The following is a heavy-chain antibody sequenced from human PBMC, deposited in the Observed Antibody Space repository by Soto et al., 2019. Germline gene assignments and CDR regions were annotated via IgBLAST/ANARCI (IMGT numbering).Heavy chain of an antibody. CDR2: IKSKTDGGTT. Sequence: PGGSVRLSCAASGLTFSNAWMNWVRQAPGKGLEWVGRIKSKTDGGTTDYAAPVKGRFTISRDDSKNTLYLQMNSLKTEDTAVYYCTTVSIAARPDYYYGMDVWGQGTTVTVSS. D-gene: IGHD6-6*01. V-gene: IGHV3-15*07. CDR1: GLTFSNAW. J-gene: IGHJ6*02. CDR3: TTVSIAARPDYYYGMDV.